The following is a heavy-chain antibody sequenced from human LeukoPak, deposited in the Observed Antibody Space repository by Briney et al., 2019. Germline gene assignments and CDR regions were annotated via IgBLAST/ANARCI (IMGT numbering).Heavy chain of an antibody. D-gene: IGHD3-10*01. J-gene: IGHJ1*01. CDR1: GFTFSSYA. V-gene: IGHV3-30*04. CDR2: ISYDGSNK. Sequence: GGSLRLSCAASGFTFSSYAMHWVRQAPGKGLEWVAVISYDGSNKYYADSVKGRFTISRDNSKNTPYLQMNSLRAEDTAVYYCARNQNWFGELLITEYFQHWGQGTLVTVSS. CDR3: ARNQNWFGELLITEYFQH.